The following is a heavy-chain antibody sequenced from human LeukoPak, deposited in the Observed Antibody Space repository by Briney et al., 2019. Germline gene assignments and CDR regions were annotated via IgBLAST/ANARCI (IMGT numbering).Heavy chain of an antibody. V-gene: IGHV4-59*01. J-gene: IGHJ3*02. Sequence: HSETLSLTCTDPGGSISSYYWSWIRQPPGKGLEWIGYIFYSGSTNYNPSLKGRVTISVDTSKNQFSLKLSSVTAADTAVYYCARVMIDCTGGVCSEDAFDIWGRGTMVTVSS. CDR1: GGSISSYY. CDR3: ARVMIDCTGGVCSEDAFDI. CDR2: IFYSGST. D-gene: IGHD2-8*02.